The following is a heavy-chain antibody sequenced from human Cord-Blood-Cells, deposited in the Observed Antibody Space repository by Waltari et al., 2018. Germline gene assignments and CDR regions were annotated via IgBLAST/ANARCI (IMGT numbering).Heavy chain of an antibody. CDR3: ARDIAVAGTGD. CDR2: INHSGST. V-gene: IGHV4-34*01. J-gene: IGHJ4*01. CDR1: GGSFSGYY. Sequence: QVQLQQWGAGLLKPSETLSLTCAVYGGSFSGYYWSWIRQPPGKGLEWIGEINHSGSTNYNPSLKSRVTISVDTSKNQFSLKLCSVTAADTAVYYWARDIAVAGTGDWGHGTLVTVSS. D-gene: IGHD6-19*01.